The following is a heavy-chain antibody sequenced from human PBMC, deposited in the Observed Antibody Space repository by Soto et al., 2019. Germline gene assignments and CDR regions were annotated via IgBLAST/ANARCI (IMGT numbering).Heavy chain of an antibody. CDR2: IIPILGIA. D-gene: IGHD3-10*01. V-gene: IGHV1-69*04. CDR3: AREVWFGELSDYYYYYMDV. J-gene: IGHJ6*03. Sequence: SVKVSCKASGGTFSSYTISWVRQAPGQGLEWMGRIIPILGIANYAQKFQGRVTITADKPTSTAYMELSSLRSEDTAVYYCAREVWFGELSDYYYYYMDVWGKGTTVTVSS. CDR1: GGTFSSYT.